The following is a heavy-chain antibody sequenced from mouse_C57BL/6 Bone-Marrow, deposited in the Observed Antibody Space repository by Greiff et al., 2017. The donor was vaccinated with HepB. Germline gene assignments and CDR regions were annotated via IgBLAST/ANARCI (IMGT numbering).Heavy chain of an antibody. CDR1: GFNIKDDY. CDR3: TTGYGSSHWYFDV. CDR2: IDPENGDT. Sequence: EVQGVESGAELVRPGASVKLSCTASGFNIKDDYMHWVKQRPEQGLEWIGWIDPENGDTEYASKFQGKATITADTSSNTAYLQLSSLTSEDTAVYYCTTGYGSSHWYFDVWGTGTTVTVSS. J-gene: IGHJ1*03. D-gene: IGHD1-1*01. V-gene: IGHV14-4*01.